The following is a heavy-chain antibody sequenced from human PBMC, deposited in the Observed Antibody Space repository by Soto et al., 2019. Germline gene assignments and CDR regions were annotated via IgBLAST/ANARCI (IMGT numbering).Heavy chain of an antibody. Sequence: RLSCVASGFTFSVTSMSWVRQAPGKGLEWVASIRQDVSQKFYVDSAKGRFTISRDSAMNSLYLQMNSLRAEDTAMYYCTRGYSSSPDWFDPWGQGTLVTVSS. V-gene: IGHV3-7*03. CDR3: TRGYSSSPDWFDP. CDR1: GFTFSVTS. CDR2: IRQDVSQK. D-gene: IGHD6-6*01. J-gene: IGHJ5*02.